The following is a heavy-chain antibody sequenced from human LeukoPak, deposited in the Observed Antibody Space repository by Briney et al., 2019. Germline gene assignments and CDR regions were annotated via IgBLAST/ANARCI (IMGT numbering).Heavy chain of an antibody. J-gene: IGHJ5*02. CDR1: GDSVSSYY. CDR2: VYSSGST. Sequence: VKPSETLSLTCTVSGDSVSSYYWSWIRQPPGKGLEWIGYVYSSGSTDCNPSLKSRVTISVDTSKNQFSLKVTSVTAADTAVYYCTRGRFASNWFDPWGQGILVTVSS. D-gene: IGHD3-16*01. V-gene: IGHV4-4*09. CDR3: TRGRFASNWFDP.